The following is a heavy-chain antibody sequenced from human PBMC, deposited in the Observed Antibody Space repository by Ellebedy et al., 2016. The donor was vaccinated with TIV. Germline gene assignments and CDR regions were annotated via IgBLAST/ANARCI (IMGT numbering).Heavy chain of an antibody. CDR3: ATDSRYSYGYRFDY. D-gene: IGHD5-18*01. Sequence: ASVKVSCKASGGTFSSYGINWVRQAPGQGLEWMGRIIPILGRPDYAQNFQGRVTINADRSTGTPYMELNSLRSEDTAVYYCATDSRYSYGYRFDYWGQGTLVIVSS. CDR1: GGTFSSYG. V-gene: IGHV1-69*04. J-gene: IGHJ4*02. CDR2: IIPILGRP.